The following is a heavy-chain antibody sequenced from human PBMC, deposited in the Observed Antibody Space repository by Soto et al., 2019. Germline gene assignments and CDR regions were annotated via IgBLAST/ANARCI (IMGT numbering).Heavy chain of an antibody. V-gene: IGHV1-18*01. CDR2: INPYDGNR. CDR3: ARDRLRGYDSSGFYS. CDR1: GYSCSFYG. Sequence: ASVKVSCKASGYSCSFYGINWVRQAPGQGLEWMGWINPYDGNRNFAQKFEDRVTMTTATSTNTVFLEPRSLKSDDTAIYYCARDRLRGYDSSGFYSWGQGTMVTVSS. D-gene: IGHD3-22*01. J-gene: IGHJ4*02.